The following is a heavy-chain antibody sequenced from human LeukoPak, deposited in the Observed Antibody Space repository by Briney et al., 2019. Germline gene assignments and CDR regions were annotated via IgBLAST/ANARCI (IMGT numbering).Heavy chain of an antibody. D-gene: IGHD5-18*01. CDR3: ARGGGYSYGYITKPFDY. CDR1: GGSISSYY. V-gene: IGHV4-59*01. J-gene: IGHJ4*02. Sequence: SETLSLTCTVSGGSISSYYWSWIRQPPGKGLEWIGYIYYSGSTNCNPSLKSRVTISVDTSKNQFSLKLSSVTAADTAVYYCARGGGYSYGYITKPFDYWGQGTLVTVSS. CDR2: IYYSGST.